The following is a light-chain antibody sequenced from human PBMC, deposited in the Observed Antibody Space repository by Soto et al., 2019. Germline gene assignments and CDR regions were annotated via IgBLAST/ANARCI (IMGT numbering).Light chain of an antibody. Sequence: EIVLTQSPGTLSLSPGERATLSCRASQSLTSSYLAGYQQKPGQSPRLLMYGASSRATGIPDRFSGSGSETDFTLTISRLEPEDFAVYYCQQYGSPPWTFGQGTKVEIK. CDR3: QQYGSPPWT. V-gene: IGKV3-20*01. CDR2: GAS. J-gene: IGKJ1*01. CDR1: QSLTSSY.